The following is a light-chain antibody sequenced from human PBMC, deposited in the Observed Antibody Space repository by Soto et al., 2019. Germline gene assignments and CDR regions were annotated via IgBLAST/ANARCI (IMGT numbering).Light chain of an antibody. CDR3: AAWDDSLNAYG. Sequence: QSVLTQPPSASGTPGQRGTISCSGSSSNIGRNSVHWYRQLPGTAPKLLFHNNNRRPSGDPDPFSGSKSGTSASLAISGLQSEDEADDFCAAWDDSLNAYGFGSGTKVPV. J-gene: IGLJ1*01. CDR2: NNN. V-gene: IGLV1-44*01. CDR1: SSNIGRNS.